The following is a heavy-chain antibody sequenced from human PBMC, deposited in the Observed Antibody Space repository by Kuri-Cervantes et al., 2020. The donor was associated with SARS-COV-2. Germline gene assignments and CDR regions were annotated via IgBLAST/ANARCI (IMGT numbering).Heavy chain of an antibody. V-gene: IGHV4-59*01. CDR1: GGSISSYY. CDR3: ARGSGVPAAMVWFDP. J-gene: IGHJ5*02. Sequence: GSLRLSCTVSGGSISSYYWSWIRQPPGKGLEWIGYIYYSGSTDYNPSLKSRVTISVDTSKNQFSLKLSSVTAADTAVYYCARGSGVPAAMVWFDPWGRGTLVTVSS. D-gene: IGHD2-2*01. CDR2: IYYSGST.